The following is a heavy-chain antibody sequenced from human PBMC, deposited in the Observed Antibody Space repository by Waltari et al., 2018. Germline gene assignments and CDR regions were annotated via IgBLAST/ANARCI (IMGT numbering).Heavy chain of an antibody. CDR2: IYYSGST. CDR3: ARGGGWFDP. V-gene: IGHV4-59*11. D-gene: IGHD3-10*01. CDR1: GGSISSHY. J-gene: IGHJ5*02. Sequence: QVQLQESGPGLVKPSETLSLTCTVSGGSISSHYWSWIRQPPGKGLEWIGYIYYSGSTNYNPSLKSRVTISVDTSKNQFSLKLSSVTAADTAVYYCARGGGWFDPWGQGTLVTVSS.